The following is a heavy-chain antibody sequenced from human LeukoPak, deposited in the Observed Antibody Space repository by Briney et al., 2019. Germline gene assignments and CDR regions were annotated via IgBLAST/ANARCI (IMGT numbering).Heavy chain of an antibody. J-gene: IGHJ4*02. CDR2: INHTGST. CDR1: GGSFSGYY. CDR3: ARALGAAMVTS. D-gene: IGHD5-18*01. V-gene: IGHV4-34*01. Sequence: SETLSLTCAVYGGSFSGYYWSWIRQPPGKGLEWIGEINHTGSTSYNPSLKSRVTISVDTSKNQFSLKLNSVTAADTAVYYCARALGAAMVTSWGQGTLVTVSS.